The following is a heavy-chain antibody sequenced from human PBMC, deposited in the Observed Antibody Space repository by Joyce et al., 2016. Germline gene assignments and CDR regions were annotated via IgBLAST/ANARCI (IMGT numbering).Heavy chain of an antibody. V-gene: IGHV3-23*01. Sequence: EVQLLESGGGLVQPGGSLRLSCVASGFTFSRHTMNWVRQAPGKGLAWVSALTDSGDRTYYADPVKGRFTISRDNSKNTLYLQMNSLRADDTAVYYCAREGGNPFDYWGQGAVLTVSS. CDR2: LTDSGDRT. D-gene: IGHD3-16*01. CDR1: GFTFSRHT. CDR3: AREGGNPFDY. J-gene: IGHJ4*02.